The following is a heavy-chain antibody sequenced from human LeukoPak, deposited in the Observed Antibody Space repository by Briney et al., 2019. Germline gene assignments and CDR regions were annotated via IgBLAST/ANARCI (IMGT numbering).Heavy chain of an antibody. CDR1: GYTFTGYY. CDR2: INPNSGDT. CDR3: ARVGSSGWYVHPTLDY. D-gene: IGHD6-19*01. V-gene: IGHV1-2*02. Sequence: ASVKVYCKASGYTFTGYYMRWVRQAPGQGLEWMGWINPNSGDTNYAQKFQGRVTVTRDTSISTAYMELSRLRSDDTAVYYCARVGSSGWYVHPTLDYWGQGTLVTVSS. J-gene: IGHJ4*02.